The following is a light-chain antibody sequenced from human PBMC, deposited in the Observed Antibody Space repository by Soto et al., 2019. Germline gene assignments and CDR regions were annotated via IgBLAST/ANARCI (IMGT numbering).Light chain of an antibody. V-gene: IGLV1-44*01. Sequence: QPVLTQPPSASGTPGQRVIISCSGSSSNIESNTVNWYQQLPGTAPKLLIYSNNQRPSGVPDRFSGSKSGTSASLAISGLQSEDEADYYCAAWDDSLNGVVFGGGTKLTVL. CDR3: AAWDDSLNGVV. CDR1: SSNIESNT. CDR2: SNN. J-gene: IGLJ2*01.